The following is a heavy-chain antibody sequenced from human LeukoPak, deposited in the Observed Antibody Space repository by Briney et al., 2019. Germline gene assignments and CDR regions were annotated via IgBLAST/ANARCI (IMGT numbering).Heavy chain of an antibody. CDR3: ARVADYGDYALDY. J-gene: IGHJ4*02. D-gene: IGHD4-17*01. CDR2: ISSSGSTI. Sequence: GGSLRLSCAASGFTLSSYSMSWVRQAPGKGLEWVSYISSSGSTIYYADSVKGRFTISRDNAKNSLYLQMNSLRAEDTAVYYCARVADYGDYALDYWGQGTLVTVSS. CDR1: GFTLSSYS. V-gene: IGHV3-48*04.